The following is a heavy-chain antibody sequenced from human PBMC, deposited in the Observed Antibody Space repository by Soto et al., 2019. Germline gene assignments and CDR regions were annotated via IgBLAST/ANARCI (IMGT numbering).Heavy chain of an antibody. CDR2: IIPIFGTA. CDR3: ARTTAGNYYYFGMDV. CDR1: GGTFSSYA. V-gene: IGHV1-69*06. Sequence: QVQLVQSGAEVKKPGSSVKVSCKASGGTFSSYAISWVRQAPGQGLEWMGGIIPIFGTANYAQKLQGRVTITADKSTTTAYMELSSLRSEDTAVYYCARTTAGNYYYFGMDVWGQGTTVTVSS. J-gene: IGHJ6*02. D-gene: IGHD4-17*01.